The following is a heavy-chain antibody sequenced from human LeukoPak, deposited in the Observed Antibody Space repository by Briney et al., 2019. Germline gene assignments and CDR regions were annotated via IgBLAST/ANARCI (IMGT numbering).Heavy chain of an antibody. Sequence: ASVKVSRKASGFTFTAYYMHWVRQAPGQGLEWMGWINPNSGGTNYAQKFQGRVTMTRDTSISTAYMELSRLRSDDRAVYYCTRGIAARYWGQGTLVTVSS. CDR3: TRGIAARY. CDR2: INPNSGGT. V-gene: IGHV1-2*02. CDR1: GFTFTAYY. D-gene: IGHD6-13*01. J-gene: IGHJ4*02.